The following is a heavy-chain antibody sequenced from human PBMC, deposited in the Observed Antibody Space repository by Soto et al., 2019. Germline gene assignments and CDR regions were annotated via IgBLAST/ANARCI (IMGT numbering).Heavy chain of an antibody. D-gene: IGHD1-20*01. CDR3: ARSISAQGDAYDI. V-gene: IGHV1-8*01. Sequence: ASVKVSCKASGYTFTSYDINWVRQATGQGLEWMGWMNPNSGNTGYAQKFQGRVTMTRNTSISTAYMELSSLRSEDTAVYYCARSISAQGDAYDIWGKGTMGNVSS. CDR2: MNPNSGNT. CDR1: GYTFTSYD. J-gene: IGHJ3*02.